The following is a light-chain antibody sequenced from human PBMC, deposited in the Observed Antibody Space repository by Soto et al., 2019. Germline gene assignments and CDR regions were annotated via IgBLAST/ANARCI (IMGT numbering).Light chain of an antibody. J-gene: IGKJ2*01. V-gene: IGKV3-20*01. CDR2: RAS. CDR3: QQCGISSPYT. CDR1: QSVSSSS. Sequence: ELVWTQAPGTLSLSTGERATLSCRASQSVSSSSLAWYQQTPGQAPRLLIYRASSRATRIPDRFSGSGSGTDFTRTIIRLEPEEVAVYSCQQCGISSPYTFGQGTQLEIK.